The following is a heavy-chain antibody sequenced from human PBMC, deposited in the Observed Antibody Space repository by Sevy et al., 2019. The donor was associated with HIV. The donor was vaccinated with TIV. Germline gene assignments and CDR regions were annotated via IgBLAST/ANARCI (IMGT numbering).Heavy chain of an antibody. D-gene: IGHD3-22*01. V-gene: IGHV1-24*01. CDR3: ATTHYYDSTGYYYFDY. J-gene: IGHJ4*02. CDR1: GYTLTELS. CDR2: FDPEDGER. Sequence: ASVKVSCKVSGYTLTELSMHWVRQAPGKGLEWMAGFDPEDGERIFAQKFLGRVTMTEDTSTDTAYMELSSLRSEDTAVYYCATTHYYDSTGYYYFDYWGQGTLVTVSS.